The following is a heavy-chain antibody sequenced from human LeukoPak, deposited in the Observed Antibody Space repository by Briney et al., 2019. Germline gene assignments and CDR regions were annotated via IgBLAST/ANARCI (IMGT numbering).Heavy chain of an antibody. D-gene: IGHD3-10*01. V-gene: IGHV3-23*01. Sequence: PGGSLRLSCAASGFTFNTYGMNWVRQAPGKGPEWVSAISGSGGSTYYADSVKGRFTISRDNAKNTLYLQMNRLRAEDTAVYYCAGRGSGSYFDYWGQGTLVTVSS. CDR1: GFTFNTYG. CDR2: ISGSGGST. J-gene: IGHJ4*02. CDR3: AGRGSGSYFDY.